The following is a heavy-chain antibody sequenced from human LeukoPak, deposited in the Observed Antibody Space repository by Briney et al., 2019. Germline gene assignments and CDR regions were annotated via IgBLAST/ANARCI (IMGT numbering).Heavy chain of an antibody. CDR2: IYSGGST. D-gene: IGHD4-17*01. CDR1: GFTVSSNF. CDR3: TKDPNGDYVGAFDF. Sequence: PGGSLRLSCAASGFTVSSNFMSWVRQAPGKGLEWVSVIYSGGSTYYADSVQGRFTISRDNSKNTLFLQMSSLRAEDTAVYYCTKDPNGDYVGAFDFWGQGTMVTVSS. V-gene: IGHV3-53*01. J-gene: IGHJ3*01.